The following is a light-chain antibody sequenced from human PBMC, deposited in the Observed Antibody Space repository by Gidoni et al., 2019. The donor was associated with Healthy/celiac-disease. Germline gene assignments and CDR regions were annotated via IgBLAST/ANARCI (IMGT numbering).Light chain of an antibody. J-gene: IGKJ1*01. CDR3: QQYNNWPLK. Sequence: EIVMTQSPATLSVSPGERATLSCRASQSVSSNLAWYQQKPGQAPRLLIYGASTRATGIPARFSGSGSGTEFTLTISSLQSEDFAVYYCQQYNNWPLKFXQXTKVEIK. CDR2: GAS. V-gene: IGKV3-15*01. CDR1: QSVSSN.